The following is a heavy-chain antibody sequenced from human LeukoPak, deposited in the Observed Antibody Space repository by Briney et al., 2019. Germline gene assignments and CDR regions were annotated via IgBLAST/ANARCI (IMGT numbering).Heavy chain of an antibody. CDR2: IYPGGTS. D-gene: IGHD2-21*02. J-gene: IGHJ3*02. CDR1: GGSISSYY. CDR3: ARGPLTEAHTFDI. Sequence: PSETLSLTCTVSGGSISSYYWTCIRQPAGKGLDWIGRIYPGGTSYFDPSLKSRVTLSVDTSKNQFSLRLTSVTAADTAVYYCARGPLTEAHTFDIWGQGTMVTVSS. V-gene: IGHV4-4*07.